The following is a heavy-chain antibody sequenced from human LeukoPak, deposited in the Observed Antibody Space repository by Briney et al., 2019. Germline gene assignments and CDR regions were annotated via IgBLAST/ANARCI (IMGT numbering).Heavy chain of an antibody. V-gene: IGHV3-21*01. CDR2: ISSSSSYT. D-gene: IGHD3-9*01. Sequence: GGSLRLSCAASGFTFSSYSMNWVRQAPGKGLEWVSSISSSSSYTYYADSVKGRFTISRDNAKNSLYLQMNSLRAEDTAVYYCARNDILTNWGQGTLVTVSS. J-gene: IGHJ4*02. CDR3: ARNDILTN. CDR1: GFTFSSYS.